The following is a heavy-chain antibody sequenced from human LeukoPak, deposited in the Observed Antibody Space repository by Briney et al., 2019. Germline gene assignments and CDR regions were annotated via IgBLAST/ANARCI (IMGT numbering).Heavy chain of an antibody. CDR1: GYTFTGYY. J-gene: IGHJ6*02. D-gene: IGHD3-22*01. CDR2: INPNSGGT. CDR3: AREGGSRDSPYYYYGMDV. Sequence: ASVKVSCKASGYTFTGYYMHWVRQAPGQGLEWMGRINPNSGGTNYAQKFQGRVTITADESTSTAYMELSSLRSEDTAVYYCAREGGSRDSPYYYYGMDVWGQGTTVTVSS. V-gene: IGHV1-2*06.